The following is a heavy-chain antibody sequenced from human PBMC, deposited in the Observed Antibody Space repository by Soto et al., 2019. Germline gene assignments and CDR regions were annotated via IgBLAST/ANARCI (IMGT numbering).Heavy chain of an antibody. Sequence: SVKVSCKASGGTFSSYAISWVRQAPGQGLEWMGGIIPNFGTANYAQKFQGRVTITADESTSTAYMELSSLRSEDTAVYYCARGPTVVIASYFDYWGQGTLVTVSS. V-gene: IGHV1-69*13. J-gene: IGHJ4*02. CDR1: GGTFSSYA. CDR2: IIPNFGTA. CDR3: ARGPTVVIASYFDY. D-gene: IGHD3-22*01.